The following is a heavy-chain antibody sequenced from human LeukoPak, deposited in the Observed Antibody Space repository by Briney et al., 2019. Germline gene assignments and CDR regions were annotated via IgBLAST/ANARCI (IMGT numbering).Heavy chain of an antibody. V-gene: IGHV4-61*01. J-gene: IGHJ4*02. CDR1: GASLTRPTYY. CDR2: VFSTGNA. CDR3: ARFRSGGFYFFDS. Sequence: PSETLSLTCTVSGASLTRPTYYQWTWIRQPPGKGLALIGKVFSTGNAIITPSLTSRVTMSLDTSNTQFSLKLRSVTAEDSAVYYCARFRSGGFYFFDSWGQGALVTVSS. D-gene: IGHD4-23*01.